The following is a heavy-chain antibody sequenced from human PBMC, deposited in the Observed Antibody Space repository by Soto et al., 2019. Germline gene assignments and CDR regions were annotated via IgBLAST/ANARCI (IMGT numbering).Heavy chain of an antibody. V-gene: IGHV1-69*12. J-gene: IGHJ4*02. CDR2: IVPIVGTT. CDR3: VRVVAIPGYPDH. D-gene: IGHD5-12*01. Sequence: QVQLVQSGAEVRQPASSVKVSCKTSGGTFSSYAISWVRQAPGQGLEWMGGIVPIVGTTTYAQKFQGRVTITAEEATSTAYMQWSRLRSDDTAVYYCVRVVAIPGYPDHWGQGTLVTVSS. CDR1: GGTFSSYA.